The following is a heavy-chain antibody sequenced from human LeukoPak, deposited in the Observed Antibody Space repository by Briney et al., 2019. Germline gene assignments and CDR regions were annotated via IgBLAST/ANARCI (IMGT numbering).Heavy chain of an antibody. CDR3: AIMHGYYDGSGYWVQ. CDR1: GFTFGSYG. D-gene: IGHD3-22*01. J-gene: IGHJ1*01. V-gene: IGHV3-23*01. Sequence: GGSLRLSCAASGFTFGSYGMSWVRQAPGRGLEWVSFITPNADRASYADSVEGRFTISRDNPRNTLYMQMNSLRDEDTAVYYCAIMHGYYDGSGYWVQWGQGTLVTVSS. CDR2: ITPNADRA.